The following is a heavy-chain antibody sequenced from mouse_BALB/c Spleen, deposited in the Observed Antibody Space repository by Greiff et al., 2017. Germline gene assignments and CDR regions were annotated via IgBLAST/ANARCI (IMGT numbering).Heavy chain of an antibody. D-gene: IGHD2-4*01. V-gene: IGHV5-4*02. J-gene: IGHJ3*01. CDR2: ISDGGSYT. Sequence: EVQLVESGGGLVKPGGSLKLSCAASGFTFSDYYMYWVRQTPEKRLEWVATISDGGSYTYYPDSVKGRFTISRDNAKNNLYLQMSSLKSEDTAMYYCARADYDYDGFAYWGQGTLVTVSA. CDR3: ARADYDYDGFAY. CDR1: GFTFSDYY.